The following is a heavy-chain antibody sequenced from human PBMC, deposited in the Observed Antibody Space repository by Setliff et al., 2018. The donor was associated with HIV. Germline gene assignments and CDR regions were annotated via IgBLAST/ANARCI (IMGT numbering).Heavy chain of an antibody. CDR2: IYYTGST. J-gene: IGHJ4*02. CDR1: GGSISTYF. D-gene: IGHD1-26*01. CDR3: ARDRRDDYYLTAYFDS. Sequence: SETLSLTCSVSGGSISTYFWSWVRQTPGKGLEWIGYIYYTGSTSYNPSLQSRVTMSIDTSKNQFSLRLSSVTAADTAVYYCARDRRDDYYLTAYFDSLGQGTVVTVSS. V-gene: IGHV4-59*12.